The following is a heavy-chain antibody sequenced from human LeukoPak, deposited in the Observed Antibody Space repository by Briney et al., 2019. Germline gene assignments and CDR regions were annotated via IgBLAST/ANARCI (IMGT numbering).Heavy chain of an antibody. D-gene: IGHD2-15*01. CDR1: GFTFSSYA. CDR2: ISGSGAST. V-gene: IGHV3-23*01. CDR3: AKRVGYCSGGSSQF. Sequence: GGSLRLSCAASGFTFSSYAISWVRQAPGKGLEWVSAISGSGASTYYADSVKGRFTISRDNSKNTLYLQMNSLRAEDTAVYYCAKRVGYCSGGSSQFWGQGTLVTVSS. J-gene: IGHJ4*02.